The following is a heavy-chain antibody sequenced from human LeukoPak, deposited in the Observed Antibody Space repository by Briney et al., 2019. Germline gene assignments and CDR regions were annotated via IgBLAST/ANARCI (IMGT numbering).Heavy chain of an antibody. Sequence: SETLSLTCAVYGGSFSGYYWSWIRQPPGKGLEWIGEINHSGSTNYNPSLKSRVTISVDTSKNQFSLKLSSVTAADTAVYYRARGTVVPAAIVDYWGQGTLVTVSS. J-gene: IGHJ4*02. CDR1: GGSFSGYY. CDR3: ARGTVVPAAIVDY. CDR2: INHSGST. V-gene: IGHV4-34*01. D-gene: IGHD2-2*01.